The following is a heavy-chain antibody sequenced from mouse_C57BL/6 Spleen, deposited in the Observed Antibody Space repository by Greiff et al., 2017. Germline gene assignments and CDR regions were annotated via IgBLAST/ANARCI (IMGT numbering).Heavy chain of an antibody. V-gene: IGHV1-63*01. CDR2: IYPGGGYT. CDR3: ARSYDYDGGYYAMDY. D-gene: IGHD2-4*01. Sequence: QVQLQQSGAELVRPGTSVKMSCKASGYTFTNYWIGWAKQRPGHGLEWIGDIYPGGGYTNYNEKFKGKATLTADKSSRPAYMQFSSLTSEDSAIYYCARSYDYDGGYYAMDYWGQGTSVTVSS. CDR1: GYTFTNYW. J-gene: IGHJ4*01.